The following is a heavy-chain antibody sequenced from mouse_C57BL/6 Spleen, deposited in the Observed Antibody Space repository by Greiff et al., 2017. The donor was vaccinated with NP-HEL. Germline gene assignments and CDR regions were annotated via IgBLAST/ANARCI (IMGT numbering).Heavy chain of an antibody. J-gene: IGHJ1*03. CDR2: ISSGSRTI. CDR1: GFTFSDYG. Sequence: EVNVVESGGGLVKPGGSLKLSCAASGFTFSDYGMHWVRQAPEKGLEWVAYISSGSRTIYYADTVKGRFTISRDNAKNTLFLQMTSLRSEDTAMYYCARQLFDVWGTGTTVTVSS. D-gene: IGHD4-1*02. V-gene: IGHV5-17*01. CDR3: ARQLFDV.